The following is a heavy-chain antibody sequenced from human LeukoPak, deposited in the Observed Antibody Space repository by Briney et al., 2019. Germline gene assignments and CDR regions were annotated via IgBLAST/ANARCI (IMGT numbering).Heavy chain of an antibody. Sequence: ETLSLTCTVSGGSISSYYWSWVRQAPGKGLEWVSAISGSGGSTYYADSVKGRFTISRDNSKNTLYLQMNSLRAEDTAVYYCAKPDTAMDGDAFDIWGQGTMVTVSS. V-gene: IGHV3-23*01. D-gene: IGHD5-18*01. CDR2: ISGSGGST. J-gene: IGHJ3*02. CDR3: AKPDTAMDGDAFDI. CDR1: GGSISSYY.